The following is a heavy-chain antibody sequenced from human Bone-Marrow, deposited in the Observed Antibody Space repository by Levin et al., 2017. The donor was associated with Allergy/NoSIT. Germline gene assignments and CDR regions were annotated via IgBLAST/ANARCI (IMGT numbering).Heavy chain of an antibody. CDR1: GYSFTSYW. D-gene: IGHD3-22*01. J-gene: IGHJ5*02. CDR2: IYPGDSDT. Sequence: KVSCKGSGYSFTSYWIGWVRQLPGKGLEWMGIIYPGDSDTRYSPSFQGQVTISADKSISTAYLQWSSLKASDTAMYYCARQHYYDSSGYYHGWFDPWGQGTLVTVSS. CDR3: ARQHYYDSSGYYHGWFDP. V-gene: IGHV5-51*01.